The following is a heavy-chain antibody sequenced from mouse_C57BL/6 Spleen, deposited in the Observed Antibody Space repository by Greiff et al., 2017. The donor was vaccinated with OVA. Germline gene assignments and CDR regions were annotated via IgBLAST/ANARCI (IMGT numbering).Heavy chain of an antibody. CDR2: IDPNSGGT. Sequence: QVQLQQPGAELVKPGASVKLSCKASGYTFTSYWMHWVKQRPGRGLEWIGRIDPNSGGTKYNEKFKSKATLTVDKHSSTAYMQLSRLTSADSAVSSCASSGYPYYAMDYWGQGTSVTVSS. V-gene: IGHV1-72*01. J-gene: IGHJ4*01. CDR1: GYTFTSYW. CDR3: ASSGYPYYAMDY. D-gene: IGHD1-2*01.